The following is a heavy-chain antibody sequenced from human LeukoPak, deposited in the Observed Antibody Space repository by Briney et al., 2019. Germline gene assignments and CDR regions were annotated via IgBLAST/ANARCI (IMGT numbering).Heavy chain of an antibody. CDR3: AREACSSTSCYIPRGAEIDP. V-gene: IGHV3-21*01. D-gene: IGHD2-2*02. CDR1: GFTFSSYS. Sequence: PGGSLRLSCAASGFTFSSYSMNWVRRAPGKGLEWVSSISSSSSYIYYADSVKGRFTISRDNAKNSLYLQMNSLRAEDTAVYYCAREACSSTSCYIPRGAEIDPWGQGTLVTVSS. J-gene: IGHJ5*02. CDR2: ISSSSSYI.